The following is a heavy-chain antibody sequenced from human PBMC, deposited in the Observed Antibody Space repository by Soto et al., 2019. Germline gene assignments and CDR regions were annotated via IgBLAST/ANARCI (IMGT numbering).Heavy chain of an antibody. Sequence: QITLKESGPTLVDPTQTLTLTCTSSGFSLTTYGLGVGGIRQAPGKPLEWLAVIYWDGDDRYGPSLRSRLTITKDASRNQVVLTMINMVPVDTATYYCVHCLSSPNGLWYTSCDFDVWGHGTTVTVSS. CDR1: GFSLTTYGLG. V-gene: IGHV2-5*05. D-gene: IGHD2-8*01. CDR3: VHCLSSPNGLWYTSCDFDV. J-gene: IGHJ6*02. CDR2: IYWDGDD.